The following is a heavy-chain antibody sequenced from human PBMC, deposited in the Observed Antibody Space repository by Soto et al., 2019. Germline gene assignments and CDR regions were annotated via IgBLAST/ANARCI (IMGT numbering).Heavy chain of an antibody. CDR3: ARGPLRYFDWPPRALNY. CDR1: GYTFTSYA. J-gene: IGHJ4*02. V-gene: IGHV1-3*01. D-gene: IGHD3-9*01. CDR2: INAGNGNT. Sequence: ASVKVSCKASGYTFTSYAMHWVRQAPGQRLEWMGWINAGNGNTKYSQKFQGRVTITRDTSASTAYMELSSLRSEDTAVYYCARGPLRYFDWPPRALNYWGQGTLVTVSS.